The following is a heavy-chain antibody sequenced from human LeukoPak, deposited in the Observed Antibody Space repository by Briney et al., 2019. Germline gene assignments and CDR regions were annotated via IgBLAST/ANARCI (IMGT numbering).Heavy chain of an antibody. CDR2: IYPRDGST. CDR3: AREGPVAQGYYYGMDV. Sequence: ASVKVSCKASGYTFTSNYIHWVRQAPGQGLEWMGMIYPRDGSTSYAQKFQGRVTITRDTSASTAYMELSSLRSEDTAVYYCAREGPVAQGYYYGMDVWGQGTTVTVSS. CDR1: GYTFTSNY. D-gene: IGHD6-19*01. J-gene: IGHJ6*02. V-gene: IGHV1-46*01.